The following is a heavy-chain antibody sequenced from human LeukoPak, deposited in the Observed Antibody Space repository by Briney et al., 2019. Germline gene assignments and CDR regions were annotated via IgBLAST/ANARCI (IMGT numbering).Heavy chain of an antibody. D-gene: IGHD2-15*01. CDR2: INPDSGGT. V-gene: IGHV1-2*02. CDR1: GYTFTGYY. Sequence: ASVKVSCKASGYTFTGYYIHWVRQAPEQGLEWMGWINPDSGGTNYAQKFQGRVTMTRDTSTSTVYMELSSLISDDTAVYYCARDMGLAYCSGGSCPFDYWGQGTRVTVSS. J-gene: IGHJ4*02. CDR3: ARDMGLAYCSGGSCPFDY.